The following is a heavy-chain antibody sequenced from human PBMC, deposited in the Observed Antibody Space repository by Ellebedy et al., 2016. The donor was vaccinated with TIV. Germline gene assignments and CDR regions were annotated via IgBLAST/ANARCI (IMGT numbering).Heavy chain of an antibody. CDR2: INHSGKT. Sequence: SETLSLTXTVSGYSISSGYYWGWIRQTPGKGLEWIGSINHSGKTYYNPSVESRVTVSVDTSKNQFSLRLNSVTAADTAVFYCVRDRPSGNFGSWGQGTLVTVSS. CDR1: GYSISSGYY. CDR3: VRDRPSGNFGS. J-gene: IGHJ4*02. D-gene: IGHD3-10*01. V-gene: IGHV4-38-2*02.